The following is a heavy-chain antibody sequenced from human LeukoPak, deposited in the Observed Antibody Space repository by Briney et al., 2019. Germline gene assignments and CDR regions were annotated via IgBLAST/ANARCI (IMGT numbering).Heavy chain of an antibody. Sequence: GRSLRLSCAASGFTFSTYGMHWVRQAPGKGLEWVALICYDGSNKYYADSVKGRFTISRDNSKNTLYLQMNSLRAEDTAVYYCARDQGCSSTNCYSLFFHYWGQGTLVTVSS. D-gene: IGHD2-2*01. CDR2: ICYDGSNK. CDR1: GFTFSTYG. V-gene: IGHV3-33*01. CDR3: ARDQGCSSTNCYSLFFHY. J-gene: IGHJ4*02.